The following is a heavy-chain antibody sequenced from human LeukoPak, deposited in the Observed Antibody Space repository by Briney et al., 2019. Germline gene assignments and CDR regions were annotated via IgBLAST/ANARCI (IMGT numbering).Heavy chain of an antibody. CDR3: AKPISGGLAVTADWFHP. V-gene: IGHV3-23*01. D-gene: IGHD6-19*01. CDR1: GFAFSVYA. CDR2: INANSGTR. Sequence: EGSLRLSCAASGFAFSVYAMSWLRQPPGKGLEWVSTINANSGTRSYAASVRGRFTISRDNSKNTLYLQLNTLRADDTATYYCAKPISGGLAVTADWFHPWGQGTLVVVSS. J-gene: IGHJ5*01.